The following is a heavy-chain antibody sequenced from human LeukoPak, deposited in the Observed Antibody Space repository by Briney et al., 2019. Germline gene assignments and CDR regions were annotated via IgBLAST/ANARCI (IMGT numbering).Heavy chain of an antibody. Sequence: SETLSLTCTVSGGSISSYYWSWIRQPPGKGLEWIGYIYYSGSTNYNPSLKSRVTISVDTSKNQFSLKLSSVTAADTAVYYCARVRGNVRVWGSYRSPSIFDYWGQGTLVTVSS. CDR2: IYYSGST. CDR3: ARVRGNVRVWGSYRSPSIFDY. J-gene: IGHJ4*02. D-gene: IGHD3-16*02. CDR1: GGSISSYY. V-gene: IGHV4-59*01.